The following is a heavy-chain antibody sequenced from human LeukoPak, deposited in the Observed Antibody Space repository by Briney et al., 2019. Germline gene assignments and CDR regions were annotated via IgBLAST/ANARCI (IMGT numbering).Heavy chain of an antibody. J-gene: IGHJ6*03. V-gene: IGHV3-48*01. CDR3: AKEGYSRGYYSYYYMDV. Sequence: QSGGSLRLSCAASGFTFSIYSMNWVRQAPGKGLEWVSYISSSSSTIHYADSVKGRFTISRDNSKNTLYVQMNSLRAEDTAVYYCAKEGYSRGYYSYYYMDVWGKGTTVTVSS. CDR1: GFTFSIYS. D-gene: IGHD6-13*01. CDR2: ISSSSSTI.